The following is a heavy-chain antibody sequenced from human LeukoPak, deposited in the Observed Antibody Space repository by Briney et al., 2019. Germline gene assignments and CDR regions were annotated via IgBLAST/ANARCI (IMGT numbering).Heavy chain of an antibody. J-gene: IGHJ4*02. CDR2: ISSSSYYI. Sequence: GSLRLSCAASGFTFSTYNMNWVRQAPGKGLEWVSSISSSSYYIYYADSVKGRFTISRDNSKNTLYLQMNSLRAEDTAVYYCAKDLVQRWLQLNLDYWGQGTLVTVSS. CDR1: GFTFSTYN. D-gene: IGHD5-24*01. V-gene: IGHV3-21*01. CDR3: AKDLVQRWLQLNLDY.